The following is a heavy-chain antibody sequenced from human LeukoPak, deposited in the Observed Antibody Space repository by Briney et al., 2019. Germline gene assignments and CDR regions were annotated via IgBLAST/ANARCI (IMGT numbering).Heavy chain of an antibody. Sequence: GGSLILSCAAAGFTFSCYAMSWVRQAPGKGLEWVSAISGSGGSTYYADSVKGRFTISRDNSKNTLYLQMNSLRAEDTAVYYCASPPGIAAAGIYYYYYYMDVWGKGTTVTVSS. CDR2: ISGSGGST. J-gene: IGHJ6*03. D-gene: IGHD6-13*01. CDR1: GFTFSCYA. CDR3: ASPPGIAAAGIYYYYYYMDV. V-gene: IGHV3-23*01.